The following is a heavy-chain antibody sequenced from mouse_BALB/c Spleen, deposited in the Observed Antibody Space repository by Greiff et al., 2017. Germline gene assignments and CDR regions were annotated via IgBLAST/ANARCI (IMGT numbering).Heavy chain of an antibody. CDR1: GFSFTSYG. J-gene: IGHJ3*01. Sequence: GQLVESGPGLVQPSQSLSITCTVSGFSFTSYGVHWVRQSPGKGLEWLGVIWSGGSTDYYPAFISRLSISKDNSTSQVFFTMNSLQAKDTAIYYCARTPRFAYWGQGTLVTVSA. CDR2: IWSGGST. CDR3: ARTPRFAY. V-gene: IGHV2-2*02.